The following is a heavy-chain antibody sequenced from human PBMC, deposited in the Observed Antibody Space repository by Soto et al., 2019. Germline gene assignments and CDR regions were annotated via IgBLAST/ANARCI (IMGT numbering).Heavy chain of an antibody. J-gene: IGHJ6*02. D-gene: IGHD3-3*01. CDR2: ISGSGGST. V-gene: IGHV3-23*01. CDR3: AKDGRAYYDFWSGYYPDRSYYGMDV. CDR1: GFTFSSYA. Sequence: GGSLRLSCAASGFTFSSYAMSWVRQAPGKGLEWVSAISGSGGSTYYADSVKGRFTISRDNSKNTLYLQMNSLRAEDTAVYYCAKDGRAYYDFWSGYYPDRSYYGMDVWGQGTTVTVSS.